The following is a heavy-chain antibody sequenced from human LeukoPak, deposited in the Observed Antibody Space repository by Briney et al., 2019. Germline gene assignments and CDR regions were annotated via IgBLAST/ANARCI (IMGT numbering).Heavy chain of an antibody. V-gene: IGHV1-69*13. D-gene: IGHD1-26*01. CDR1: GGTFSSSA. CDR3: ARGRVNKRYSGSYYDY. Sequence: SVMVSCKASGGTFSSSAIGWVRQAPGQRLELMGGIIPIFGTANYAQKFQGRVTITADESTSTAYMELSSLRSEDTAVYYCARGRVNKRYSGSYYDYWGQGTLVTVSS. J-gene: IGHJ4*02. CDR2: IIPIFGTA.